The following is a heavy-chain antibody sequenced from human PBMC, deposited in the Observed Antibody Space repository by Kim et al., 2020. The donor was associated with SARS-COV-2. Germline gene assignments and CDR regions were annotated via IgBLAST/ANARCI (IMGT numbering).Heavy chain of an antibody. CDR1: GYTFTSYG. CDR2: ISAYNGNT. CDR3: ARDGVMVRGVVHYYYYGMDV. V-gene: IGHV1-18*01. J-gene: IGHJ6*02. Sequence: ASVKVSCKASGYTFTSYGISWVRQAPGQGLEWMGWISAYNGNTNYAQKLQGRVTMTTDTSTNTAYMELRSLRSDDTAVYYCARDGVMVRGVVHYYYYGMDVWGQGTTVTVSS. D-gene: IGHD3-10*01.